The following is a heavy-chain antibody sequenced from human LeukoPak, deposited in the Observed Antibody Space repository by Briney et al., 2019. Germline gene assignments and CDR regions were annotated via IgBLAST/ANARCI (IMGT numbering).Heavy chain of an antibody. D-gene: IGHD3-22*01. CDR1: GYTFTSYG. CDR2: ISAYNGNT. Sequence: AASVKVSCKASGYTFTSYGISWVRQAPGQGLEWMGWISAYNGNTNYAQKLQGRVTMTTDTSTSTAYMELRSLRSDDTAVYYCARDIALSDYDSSGYYYADWGQGTLVTVSS. CDR3: ARDIALSDYDSSGYYYAD. J-gene: IGHJ4*02. V-gene: IGHV1-18*01.